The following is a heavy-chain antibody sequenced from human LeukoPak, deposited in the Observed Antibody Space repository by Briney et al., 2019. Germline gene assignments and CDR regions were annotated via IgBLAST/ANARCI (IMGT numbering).Heavy chain of an antibody. J-gene: IGHJ5*02. CDR3: ATTGYCSGGSCYENWFDP. D-gene: IGHD2-15*01. CDR1: GYSFTSYW. CDR2: IDSSDSYT. V-gene: IGHV5-10-1*01. Sequence: GESLKTSCKGSGYSFTSYWISWGRQMPGKGLGGMGRIDSSDSYTNYSPSFQGHVTISADKSISTAYLQWSSLKASDTAMYYCATTGYCSGGSCYENWFDPWGQGTLVTVSS.